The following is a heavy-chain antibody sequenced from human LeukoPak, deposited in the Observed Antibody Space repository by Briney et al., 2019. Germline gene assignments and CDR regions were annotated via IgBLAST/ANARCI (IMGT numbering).Heavy chain of an antibody. CDR3: AKARIVVVPAAPLLPQYNWFDP. CDR1: GFTFSSYG. Sequence: GGSLRLSCAASGFTFSSYGMHWVRQAPGKGLEWVAFIRYDGSNKYYADSVKGRFTISRDNSKNTLYLQMNSLRAEDTAVYYCAKARIVVVPAAPLLPQYNWFDPWGQGTLVTVSS. CDR2: IRYDGSNK. J-gene: IGHJ5*02. V-gene: IGHV3-30*02. D-gene: IGHD2-2*01.